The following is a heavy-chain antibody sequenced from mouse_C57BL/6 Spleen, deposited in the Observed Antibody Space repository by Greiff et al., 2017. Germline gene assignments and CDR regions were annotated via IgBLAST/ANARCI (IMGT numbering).Heavy chain of an antibody. Sequence: DVMLVESGGGLVQPGGSLKLSCAASGFTFSDYYMYWVRQTPEKRLEWVAYIINGGGSTYYPDTVKGRFTISRDNAKNTRYLQMSRLKSEDTAMYYCARLYGSSLAWFGYWGQGALVTVSA. D-gene: IGHD1-1*01. CDR1: GFTFSDYY. CDR2: IINGGGST. CDR3: ARLYGSSLAWFGY. J-gene: IGHJ3*01. V-gene: IGHV5-12*01.